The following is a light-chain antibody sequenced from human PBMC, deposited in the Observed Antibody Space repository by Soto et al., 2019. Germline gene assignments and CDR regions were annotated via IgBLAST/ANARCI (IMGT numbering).Light chain of an antibody. CDR2: GTS. V-gene: IGKV3-20*01. J-gene: IGKJ1*01. CDR1: QSVTTSY. CDR3: QQSYTSSWT. Sequence: EIVLTQSPGTLSLSPGERATLSCRTSQSVTTSYLAWYQQKPGQAPRLLIYGTSNRATGIPDRFSGSGSATDFTLTINSLQPDDFATYYCQQSYTSSWTFGQGTKVDIK.